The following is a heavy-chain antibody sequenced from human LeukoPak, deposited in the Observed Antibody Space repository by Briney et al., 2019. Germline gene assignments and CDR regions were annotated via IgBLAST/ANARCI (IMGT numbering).Heavy chain of an antibody. D-gene: IGHD3-10*01. CDR1: GYTFTSYG. Sequence: GASVKVSCKASGYTFTSYGISWVRQAPGQGLEWMGWISAYNGNTNYAQKLQGRVTMTTDTSTSTAYMELRSLRSDDTAVYYCARSELWFGELLSFDYWGQGTLVTVSS. CDR2: ISAYNGNT. CDR3: ARSELWFGELLSFDY. V-gene: IGHV1-18*01. J-gene: IGHJ4*02.